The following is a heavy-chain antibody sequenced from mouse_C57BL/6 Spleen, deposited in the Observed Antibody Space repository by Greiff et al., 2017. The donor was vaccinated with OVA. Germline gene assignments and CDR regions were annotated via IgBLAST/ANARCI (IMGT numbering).Heavy chain of an antibody. Sequence: VKLQESGPGLVQPSQSLSITCTVSGFSLTSYGVHWVRQSPGKGLEWLGVIWSGGSTDYNAAFISRLSISKDNSKSQVFFKMNSLQADDTAIYYCARNRDYYGSAWFAYWGQGTLVTVSA. D-gene: IGHD1-2*01. J-gene: IGHJ3*01. CDR3: ARNRDYYGSAWFAY. V-gene: IGHV2-2*01. CDR1: GFSLTSYG. CDR2: IWSGGST.